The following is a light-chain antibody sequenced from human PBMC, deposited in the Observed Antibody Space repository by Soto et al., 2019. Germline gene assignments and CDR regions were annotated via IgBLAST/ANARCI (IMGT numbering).Light chain of an antibody. CDR2: GAS. CDR3: QQCHRYLT. Sequence: IQMTQSPSTLSSSLGDRVTITCRASESMSNCLAWYQQKPGKAPKLLISGASSLQSGVPSRFSGSASGTEFTLTISRLQPEEIATYYCQQCHRYLTFGQGTRWIS. CDR1: ESMSNC. V-gene: IGKV1-5*01. J-gene: IGKJ1*01.